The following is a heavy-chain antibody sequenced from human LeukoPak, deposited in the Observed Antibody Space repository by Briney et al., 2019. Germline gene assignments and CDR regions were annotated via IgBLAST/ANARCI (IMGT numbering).Heavy chain of an antibody. D-gene: IGHD1-26*01. J-gene: IGHJ4*02. Sequence: PGGSLRLSCAASGFTFSSYAMNWVRQAPGRGLEWVSTIIGSGVSTFYADSVKGRFTISRDNSENTLYLQVNSLRAEDTAVYYCAKDLDLVGATVGYWGQGTLVTVSS. CDR2: IIGSGVST. V-gene: IGHV3-23*01. CDR1: GFTFSSYA. CDR3: AKDLDLVGATVGY.